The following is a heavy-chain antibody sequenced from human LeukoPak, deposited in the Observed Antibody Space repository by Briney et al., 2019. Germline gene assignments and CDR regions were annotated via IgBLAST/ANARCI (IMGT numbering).Heavy chain of an antibody. CDR1: GGTFSSYA. CDR3: ARVSLRDYYYDSSGYYNPLTQ. Sequence: ASVKDSCKASGGTFSSYAISWVRQAPGQGLEWMGGIIPIFGTANYAQKFQGRVTITTDESTSTAYMELSSLRSEDTAVYYCARVSLRDYYYDSSGYYNPLTQWGQGTLVTVSS. D-gene: IGHD3-22*01. V-gene: IGHV1-69*05. J-gene: IGHJ4*02. CDR2: IIPIFGTA.